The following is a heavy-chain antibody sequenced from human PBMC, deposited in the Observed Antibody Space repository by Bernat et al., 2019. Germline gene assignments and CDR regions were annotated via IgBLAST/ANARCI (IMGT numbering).Heavy chain of an antibody. CDR3: GGGGGYYVMDV. CDR1: GGSVSVNSYY. J-gene: IGHJ6*02. V-gene: IGHV4-61*01. Sequence: QVQLQESGPGLVRPSETLSLTCTVSGGSVSVNSYYWTWIRQPPGKGLEWIGYIYYSGTTNYNPSLKSRVPMSVDRPKNKLSLKLRSGTAGDTAGYYCGGGGGYYVMDVWGQGTTVTVSS. CDR2: IYYSGTT. D-gene: IGHD3-16*01.